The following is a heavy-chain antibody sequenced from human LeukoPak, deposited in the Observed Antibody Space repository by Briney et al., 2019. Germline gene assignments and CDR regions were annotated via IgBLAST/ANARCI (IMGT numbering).Heavy chain of an antibody. CDR1: GGSISSGYYY. CDR2: IYYSGST. Sequence: SETLSLTCTVSGGSISSGYYYWSWIRQPPGKGLEWIGYIYYSGSTYYNPSLKSRVTIAVDTSKNQFSLKLSSVTAADTAVYYCASHKANWGSPRGAFDIWGQGTMVTVSS. V-gene: IGHV4-30-4*01. D-gene: IGHD7-27*01. CDR3: ASHKANWGSPRGAFDI. J-gene: IGHJ3*02.